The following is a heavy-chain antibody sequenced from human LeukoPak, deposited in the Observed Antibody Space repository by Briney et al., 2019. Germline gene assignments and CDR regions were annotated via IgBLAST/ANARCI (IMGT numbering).Heavy chain of an antibody. CDR1: GFTISSYG. J-gene: IGHJ4*02. D-gene: IGHD1-1*01. Sequence: PGGSLRLSCAASGFTISSYGVNWVRQAPGKGLEWLTRISNGGTTPSRASVKGRFTISRDTSKNTVYLQMNSLRAEDTAVYYCTKWNGYASDWGQGTLVTVSA. CDR3: TKWNGYASD. V-gene: IGHV3-23*02. CDR2: ISNGGTT.